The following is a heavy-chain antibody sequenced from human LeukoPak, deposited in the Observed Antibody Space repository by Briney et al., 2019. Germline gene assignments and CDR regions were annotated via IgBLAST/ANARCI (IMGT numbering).Heavy chain of an antibody. D-gene: IGHD4-17*01. Sequence: PGGSLRLSCAASGFTFSSYGMTWVRQAPGKGLEWVSAISGGGYSTYYADSVKGRFTISREGSRDTLYLQMHSLRAEDTAVYYCAKMSDYGDPSYFDYWGQGTLVTVSS. CDR3: AKMSDYGDPSYFDY. CDR2: ISGGGYST. J-gene: IGHJ4*02. V-gene: IGHV3-23*01. CDR1: GFTFSSYG.